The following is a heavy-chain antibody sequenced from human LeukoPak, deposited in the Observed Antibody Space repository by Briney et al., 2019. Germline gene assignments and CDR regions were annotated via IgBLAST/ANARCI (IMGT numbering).Heavy chain of an antibody. CDR1: GYSISSGYY. Sequence: SETLSLTCAVSGYSISSGYYWGWIRQPPGKGLEWIGSIYHSGSTYYNPSLKSRVTISVGTSKNQFSLKLSSVTAADTAVYYCARDLRCSSTSCYKGERGYYYYYMDVWGKGTTVTVSS. J-gene: IGHJ6*03. V-gene: IGHV4-38-2*02. CDR2: IYHSGST. CDR3: ARDLRCSSTSCYKGERGYYYYYMDV. D-gene: IGHD2-2*02.